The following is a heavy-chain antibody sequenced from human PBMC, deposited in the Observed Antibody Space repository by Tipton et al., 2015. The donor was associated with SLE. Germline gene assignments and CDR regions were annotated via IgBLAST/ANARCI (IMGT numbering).Heavy chain of an antibody. D-gene: IGHD3-10*01. J-gene: IGHJ5*02. V-gene: IGHV4-59*08. CDR1: GGSLSNHY. CDR2: ISYSGVT. Sequence: TLSLTCTVSGGSLSNHYWNWIRQLPGKGLEWVGSISYSGVTKYNPSLRSRATISLDTSKDQISLELTSVTAADTAVYYCSGDSLGVDHWGQGTLVTVSS. CDR3: SGDSLGVDH.